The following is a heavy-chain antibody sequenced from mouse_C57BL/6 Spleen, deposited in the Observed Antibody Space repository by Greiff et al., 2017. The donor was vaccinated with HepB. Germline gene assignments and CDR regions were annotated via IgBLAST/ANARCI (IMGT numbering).Heavy chain of an antibody. CDR3: ARDEDGYLFAY. J-gene: IGHJ3*01. V-gene: IGHV1-52*01. D-gene: IGHD2-3*01. CDR2: IDPSDSET. Sequence: QVQLQQPGAELVRPGSSVKLSCKASGYTFTSYWMHWVKQRPIQGLEWIGNIDPSDSETHYNQKFKDKATLTVDKSSSTAYMQLSSLTSEDSAVYYCARDEDGYLFAYWGQGTLVTVSA. CDR1: GYTFTSYW.